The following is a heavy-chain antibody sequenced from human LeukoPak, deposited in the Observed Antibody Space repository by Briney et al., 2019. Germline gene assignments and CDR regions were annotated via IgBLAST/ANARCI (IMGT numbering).Heavy chain of an antibody. V-gene: IGHV3-23*01. CDR3: ARNLVSSGWDNYYYYYMDV. CDR1: GFTFSSYA. Sequence: PGGSLRLSCAASGFTFSSYAMSWVRQAPGKGLEWVSAISGSGGSTYYADSVKGRFTISRDNSKNTLYLQMNSLRAEDTAVYYCARNLVSSGWDNYYYYYMDVWGKGTTVTISS. CDR2: ISGSGGST. D-gene: IGHD6-19*01. J-gene: IGHJ6*03.